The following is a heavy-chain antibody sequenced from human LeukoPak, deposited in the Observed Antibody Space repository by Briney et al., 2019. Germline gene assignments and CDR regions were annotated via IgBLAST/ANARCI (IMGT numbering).Heavy chain of an antibody. CDR3: ARGSYDILTGYYYYYGMDV. J-gene: IGHJ6*02. V-gene: IGHV4-59*12. CDR1: GGSISRYY. D-gene: IGHD3-9*01. CDR2: IYYSGST. Sequence: PSETLSLTCTVSGGSISRYYWSWIRQPPGKGLEWIWYIYYSGSTYYNPSLKSRVTISVDTSKNQFSLKLRSVTAAATAVYYCARGSYDILTGYYYYYGMDVWGQGTTVTVSS.